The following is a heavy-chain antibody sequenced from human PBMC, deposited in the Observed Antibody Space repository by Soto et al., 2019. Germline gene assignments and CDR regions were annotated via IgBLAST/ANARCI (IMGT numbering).Heavy chain of an antibody. V-gene: IGHV4-31*03. Sequence: TPSFTFRFSGGSFTSGGFFWSWVRQDPGEGLELIAYIYYSGYTYYHPSLKSRLSISMDTSKNQFSLKLSSVTAADTAVYYCARGSSPHYGMDVWGQGTTVT. CDR1: GGSFTSGGFF. CDR2: IYYSGYT. D-gene: IGHD6-6*01. CDR3: ARGSSPHYGMDV. J-gene: IGHJ6*02.